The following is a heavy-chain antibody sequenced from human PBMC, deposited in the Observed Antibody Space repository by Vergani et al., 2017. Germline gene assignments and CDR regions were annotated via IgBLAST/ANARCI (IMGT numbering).Heavy chain of an antibody. Sequence: QVQLQESGPGLVKPSETLSLTCTVSGGSISSYYWSWIRQPPGKGLEWIGYIYYSGSTNYNPSLKSRVTIAVDTSKNQVSLKLSSVTAADTAVYYCARVPRSGRWLQLSNNWFDPWGQGTLVTVSS. D-gene: IGHD5-24*01. J-gene: IGHJ5*02. CDR3: ARVPRSGRWLQLSNNWFDP. CDR2: IYYSGST. V-gene: IGHV4-59*01. CDR1: GGSISSYY.